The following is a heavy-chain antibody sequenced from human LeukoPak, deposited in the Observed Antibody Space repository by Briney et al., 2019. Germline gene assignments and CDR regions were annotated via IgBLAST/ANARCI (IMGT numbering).Heavy chain of an antibody. CDR1: GYTLTELS. CDR3: ATGAGYGSGSYYS. CDR2: FDPENNKV. V-gene: IGHV1-24*01. Sequence: ASVKVSCKVSGYTLTELSMHWVRQAPGKGLQWMGGFDPENNKVIYAQKLQGRVTMTEDTSTDTAYMELSSLTSEDTAVYYCATGAGYGSGSYYSWGQGTLVTVSS. D-gene: IGHD3-10*01. J-gene: IGHJ4*02.